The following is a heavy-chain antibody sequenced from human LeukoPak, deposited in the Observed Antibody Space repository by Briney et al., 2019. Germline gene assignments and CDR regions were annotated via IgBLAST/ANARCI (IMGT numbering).Heavy chain of an antibody. Sequence: KSSETLSLTCAVYGGSFSGYYWSWIRQPPGKGLEWIGEINHSGSTNYNPSLKSRVTISVDTSKNQFSLKLSSVTAADTAVYYCARGRLWYCSSTSCYSDFDYWGQGTLVTVSS. CDR1: GGSFSGYY. V-gene: IGHV4-34*01. D-gene: IGHD2-2*01. CDR2: INHSGST. J-gene: IGHJ4*02. CDR3: ARGRLWYCSSTSCYSDFDY.